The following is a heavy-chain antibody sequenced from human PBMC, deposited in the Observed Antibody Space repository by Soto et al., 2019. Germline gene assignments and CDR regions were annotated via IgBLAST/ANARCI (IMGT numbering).Heavy chain of an antibody. CDR1: GYSFSTYW. CDR2: IYPGDSDT. CDR3: ARHKGYCSSTSCYGMDV. J-gene: IGHJ6*02. D-gene: IGHD2-2*01. V-gene: IGHV5-51*01. Sequence: PGESLKISCKGSGYSFSTYWIVWVRQMPGKGLEWMGTIYPGDSDTRYSPSFQGQVTISADKSISTAYLQWNSLKASDTTMYFCARHKGYCSSTSCYGMDVWGQGAKVTFSS.